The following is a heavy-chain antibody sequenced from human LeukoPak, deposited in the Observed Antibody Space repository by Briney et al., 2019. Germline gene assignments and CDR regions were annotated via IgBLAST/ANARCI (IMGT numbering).Heavy chain of an antibody. D-gene: IGHD3-10*01. J-gene: IGHJ4*02. V-gene: IGHV3-23*01. CDR1: GFTFSTYG. Sequence: SGGSLRLSCAASGFTFSTYGMSWVRQAPGKGLEWVSAISGSGSDRYYADSVKGRFTISRDNSKHTLYLQMNSLTVEDTALYYCVKRVRYGSGSYYFDYWGQGTLVTVSS. CDR3: VKRVRYGSGSYYFDY. CDR2: ISGSGSDR.